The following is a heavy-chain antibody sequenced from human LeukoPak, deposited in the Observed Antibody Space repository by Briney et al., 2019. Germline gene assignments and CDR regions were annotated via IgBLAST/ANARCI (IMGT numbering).Heavy chain of an antibody. Sequence: GGSLRLSCTASGFTFSSYSMNWVRQAPGKGLEWVSSISSSSSYIYYADSVKGRFTISRDNAKNSLYLQMNSLRAEDTAVYYCASYPGIAVAGTEYYWGQGTLVTV. D-gene: IGHD6-19*01. V-gene: IGHV3-21*01. CDR1: GFTFSSYS. J-gene: IGHJ4*02. CDR3: ASYPGIAVAGTEYY. CDR2: ISSSSSYI.